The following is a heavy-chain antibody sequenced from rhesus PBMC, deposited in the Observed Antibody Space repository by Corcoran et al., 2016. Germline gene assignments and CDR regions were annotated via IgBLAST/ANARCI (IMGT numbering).Heavy chain of an antibody. D-gene: IGHD4-23*01. V-gene: IGHV4-169*02. J-gene: IGHJ5-1*01. CDR1: GGSISRSY. CDR3: ARDLNTVPNGFDV. Sequence: QLQLQESGPGLVKPSETLSVTCAVSGGSISRSYWSWIRPAPGKGLEWVGDIYGSESSTNYNPTLKSRVNLSVDTSKNQLSLKLSSVAAADTAVYYCARDLNTVPNGFDVWGQGVLVTVSS. CDR2: IYGSESST.